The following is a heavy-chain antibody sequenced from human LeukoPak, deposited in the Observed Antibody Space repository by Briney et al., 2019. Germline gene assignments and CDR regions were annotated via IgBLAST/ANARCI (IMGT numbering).Heavy chain of an antibody. D-gene: IGHD1-26*01. Sequence: SETLSLTCTVSGGSISSGGYYWSWIRQPPGKGLEWIGYIYHSGSTYYNPSLKSRVTISVDRSKNQFSLKLSSVTAADTAVYYCARDGGLVGATTWGQGTLVTVSS. V-gene: IGHV4-30-2*01. J-gene: IGHJ5*02. CDR2: IYHSGST. CDR1: GGSISSGGYY. CDR3: ARDGGLVGATT.